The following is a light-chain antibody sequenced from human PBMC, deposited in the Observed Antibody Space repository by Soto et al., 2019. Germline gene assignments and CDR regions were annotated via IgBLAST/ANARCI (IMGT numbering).Light chain of an antibody. J-gene: IGKJ1*01. CDR1: QSISSY. V-gene: IGKV1-39*01. CDR2: AAS. Sequence: DIQMTQSPSSLSASVGDRVTITCRASQSISSYLNWYQQKPGKVPKLLIYAASSLQSGVPSRFSGSGSGTDFTLAISSLQPEDSATYYCQQYYSYPWTFGQGTKVDIK. CDR3: QQYYSYPWT.